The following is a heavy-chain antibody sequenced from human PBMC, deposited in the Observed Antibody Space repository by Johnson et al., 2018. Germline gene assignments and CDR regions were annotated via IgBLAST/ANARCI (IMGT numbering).Heavy chain of an antibody. CDR2: IKSNTDGGTT. CDR3: TTLTTPYYVYSYVDV. Sequence: VELVESGGGLVKPGGSLRLSCAASGFTFTNAWMNWVRQTPWKGLEWVGHIKSNTDGGTTDYAAPVKGRFTLSRDDSNNTLYLQMKSLKTEDTAVYYCTTLTTPYYVYSYVDVWGKGTTVTVSS. D-gene: IGHD2-15*01. V-gene: IGHV3-15*07. CDR1: GFTFTNAW. J-gene: IGHJ6*03.